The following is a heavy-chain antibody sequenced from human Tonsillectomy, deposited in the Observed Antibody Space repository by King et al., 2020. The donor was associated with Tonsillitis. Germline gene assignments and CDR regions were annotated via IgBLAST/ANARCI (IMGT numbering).Heavy chain of an antibody. CDR1: GFTFSSYG. CDR2: ISYDGSNK. J-gene: IGHJ6*02. Sequence: VQLVESGGGVVQPGRSLRLSCAASGFTFSSYGMHWVRQAPGKGLEWVAVISYDGSNKYYADSVKGRFTISRDNSKNTLYLQMNSLRAEDTAVYYCAKYSCRGGSCYSDYYVMDVWGQGTTVTVSS. V-gene: IGHV3-30*18. D-gene: IGHD2-15*01. CDR3: AKYSCRGGSCYSDYYVMDV.